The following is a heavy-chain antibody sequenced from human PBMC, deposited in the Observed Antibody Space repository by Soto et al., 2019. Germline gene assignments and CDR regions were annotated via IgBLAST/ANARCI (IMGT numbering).Heavy chain of an antibody. CDR3: ARANYFESSGPFDS. CDR2: IYYSGST. V-gene: IGHV4-31*03. CDR1: GGSLSSGAYY. Sequence: PSETLSLTCTVSGGSLSSGAYYWSWIRQHPGKGLEWIGYIYYSGSTYYNPSLESRVTLSVDTSTKQFSLKVSSVTAADTAVYYCARANYFESSGPFDSWGPGTLVTVSS. J-gene: IGHJ4*02. D-gene: IGHD3-22*01.